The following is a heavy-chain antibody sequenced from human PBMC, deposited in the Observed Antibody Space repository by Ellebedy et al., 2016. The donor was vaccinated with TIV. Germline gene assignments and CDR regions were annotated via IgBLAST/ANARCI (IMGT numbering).Heavy chain of an antibody. D-gene: IGHD2-21*02. CDR2: ISGSGGST. J-gene: IGHJ6*03. V-gene: IGHV3-23*01. CDR3: AKAPTAIFAHFYYYYYYMDV. Sequence: GESLKISCAASGFTFSSYAMSWVRHAPGRRLQLVSAISGSGGSTHYVDSVRGRFTISRDNSKNTLYLQMTSLRAEDTAVYYCAKAPTAIFAHFYYYYYYMDVWGKGTTVTVSS. CDR1: GFTFSSYA.